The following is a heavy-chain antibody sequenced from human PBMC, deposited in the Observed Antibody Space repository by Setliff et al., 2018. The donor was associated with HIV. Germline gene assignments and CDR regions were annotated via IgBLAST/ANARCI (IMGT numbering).Heavy chain of an antibody. CDR2: IKQDGSS. V-gene: IGHV3-7*01. CDR3: AREDQLLSGHYYYNGMDV. D-gene: IGHD2-2*01. CDR1: GFTFSTYW. Sequence: HPGGSLRLSCAASGFTFSTYWMIWVRQAPGKGLEWVAKIKQDGSSSTIFYADSVAGRFTISRDNAKNSLHLQMNSLRAEDTAVYYCAREDQLLSGHYYYNGMDVWGQGTTVTVSS. J-gene: IGHJ6*02.